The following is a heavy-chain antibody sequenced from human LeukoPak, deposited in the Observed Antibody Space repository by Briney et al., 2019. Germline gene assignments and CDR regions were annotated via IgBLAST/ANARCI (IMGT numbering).Heavy chain of an antibody. Sequence: PGGSLRLSCAASGFTFSSFAMSWVRRAPGKGLEWGSSISGRGGATYYPDSVKGRFTISRDNSKNTLYLQMNSLGAEDTAVYYCARDISLRYCTNGVCYTGAFDYWGQGTLVTVSS. D-gene: IGHD2-8*01. J-gene: IGHJ4*02. CDR1: GFTFSSFA. CDR3: ARDISLRYCTNGVCYTGAFDY. CDR2: ISGRGGAT. V-gene: IGHV3-23*01.